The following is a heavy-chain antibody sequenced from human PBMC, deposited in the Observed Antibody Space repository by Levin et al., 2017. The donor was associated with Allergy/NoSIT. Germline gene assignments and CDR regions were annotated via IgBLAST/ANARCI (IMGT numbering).Heavy chain of an antibody. J-gene: IGHJ6*02. CDR3: ARDGVVVLVPALGMDV. D-gene: IGHD2-2*01. CDR1: GYTFTNYY. Sequence: ASVKVSCRASGYTFTNYYMHWVRQAPGQGLEWMGLINPRGGSTSYAQKFQGRVTMTRDTSSSTVYMELSSLRSEDTAVYYCARDGVVVLVPALGMDVWGQGTTVTVSS. CDR2: INPRGGST. V-gene: IGHV1-46*01.